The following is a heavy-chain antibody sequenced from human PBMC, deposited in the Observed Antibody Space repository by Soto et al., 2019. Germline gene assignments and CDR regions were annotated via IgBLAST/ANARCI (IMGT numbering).Heavy chain of an antibody. Sequence: QLQLQESGPGLVKPSETLSLTCTVSGGSISSSSYYWGWIRQPPGKGLEWIGSIYYSGSTYYNPSLKSRVPESLVTSQNHCSPERSAVTASDTAVYFCARLGGMSPARHFFYWGQGTLVTVSS. CDR1: GGSISSSSYY. V-gene: IGHV4-39*02. J-gene: IGHJ4*02. D-gene: IGHD3-16*01. CDR3: ARLGGMSPARHFFY. CDR2: IYYSGST.